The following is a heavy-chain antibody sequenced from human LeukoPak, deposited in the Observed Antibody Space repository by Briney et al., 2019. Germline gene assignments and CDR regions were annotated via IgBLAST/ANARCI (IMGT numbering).Heavy chain of an antibody. D-gene: IGHD3-10*01. Sequence: SETLSLICSVSGVSMTGYYWSWIRQAPGKAPEWIGYIYSSGSTNYNPSLNSRVTMSLDASKNQFSLKLTCVTAADTAVYYCATRPADGSWYGVFDFWSRGTLVTVSS. J-gene: IGHJ4*01. V-gene: IGHV4-59*01. CDR1: GVSMTGYY. CDR3: ATRPADGSWYGVFDF. CDR2: IYSSGST.